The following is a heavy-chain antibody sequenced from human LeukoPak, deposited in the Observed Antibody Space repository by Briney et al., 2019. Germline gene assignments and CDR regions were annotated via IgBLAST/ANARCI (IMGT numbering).Heavy chain of an antibody. Sequence: ASVKVSCKVSGYTLTELSMHWVRQAPGKGLEWMGGFDPEDGETIYAQKFQGRVTITADKSTSTAYMELSSLRSEDTAVYYCARFYGSGSYYNVNPFDYWGQGTLVTVSS. D-gene: IGHD3-10*01. J-gene: IGHJ4*02. CDR3: ARFYGSGSYYNVNPFDY. V-gene: IGHV1-24*01. CDR2: FDPEDGET. CDR1: GYTLTELS.